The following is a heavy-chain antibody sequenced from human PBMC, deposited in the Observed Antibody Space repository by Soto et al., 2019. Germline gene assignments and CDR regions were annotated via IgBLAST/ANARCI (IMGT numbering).Heavy chain of an antibody. Sequence: SETLSLTCAVYGGSFSGYYWSWIRQPPGKGLEWIGEINHSGSTNYNPSLKSRVTISVDTSKNQFSLKLSSVTAEDTAVYYCVGVVVAATLVGFDPWGQGTLVTVSS. CDR1: GGSFSGYY. V-gene: IGHV4-34*01. CDR2: INHSGST. J-gene: IGHJ5*02. CDR3: VGVVVAATLVGFDP. D-gene: IGHD2-15*01.